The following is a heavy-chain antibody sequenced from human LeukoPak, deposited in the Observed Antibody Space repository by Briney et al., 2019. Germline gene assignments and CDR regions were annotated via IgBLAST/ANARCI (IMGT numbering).Heavy chain of an antibody. J-gene: IGHJ4*02. CDR1: GDSVSSNSAA. Sequence: SQTLPLTCAISGDSVSSNSAAWNWIRPSPSRGLEWLGRTYYRSKWYNDYTVSVRSRITINPDTSKNQFSLQLNSVTPEDTAVYYCATGGESYYYFEYWGQGTLVTVSS. CDR3: ATGGESYYYFEY. D-gene: IGHD1-26*01. V-gene: IGHV6-1*01. CDR2: TYYRSKWYN.